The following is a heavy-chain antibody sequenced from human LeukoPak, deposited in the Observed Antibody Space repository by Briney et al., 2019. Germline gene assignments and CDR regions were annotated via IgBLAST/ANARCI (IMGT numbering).Heavy chain of an antibody. CDR2: IYYSGST. CDR1: GGSISSGGYY. CDR3: ARHPLITMIAKGRFDP. D-gene: IGHD3-22*01. Sequence: SETLSLTCTVSGGSISSGGYYWSWIRQHPGKGLEWIGYIYYSGSTYYNPSLKSRVTISVDTSKNQFPLKLSSVTAADTAVYYCARHPLITMIAKGRFDPWGQGTLVTVSS. V-gene: IGHV4-31*03. J-gene: IGHJ5*02.